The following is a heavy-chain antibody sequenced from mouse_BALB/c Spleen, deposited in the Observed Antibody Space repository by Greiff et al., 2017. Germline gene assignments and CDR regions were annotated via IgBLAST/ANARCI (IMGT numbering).Heavy chain of an antibody. J-gene: IGHJ3*01. CDR1: GFTFSSYA. Sequence: EVKVEESGGGLVKPGGSLKLSCAASGFTFSSYAMSWVRQSPEKRLEWVAEISSGGSYTYYPDTVTGRFTISRDNAKNTLYLEMSSLRSEDTAMYYCARDGPRGFAYWGQGTLVTVSA. CDR2: ISSGGSYT. V-gene: IGHV5-9-4*01. CDR3: ARDGPRGFAY.